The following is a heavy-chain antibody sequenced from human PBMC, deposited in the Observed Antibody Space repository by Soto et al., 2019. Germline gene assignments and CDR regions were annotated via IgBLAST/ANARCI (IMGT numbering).Heavy chain of an antibody. CDR1: GYTFTSYG. V-gene: IGHV1-18*01. CDR2: INAHNGNT. CDR3: ARDPVAGAYFAY. J-gene: IGHJ4*02. D-gene: IGHD6-19*01. Sequence: QVQLVQSGAEVKKPGASVKVSCKASGYTFTSYGISWVRQAPGQGLEWMGWINAHNGNTKYAQKLQGRVTMTTDTSTSTAYLELRTLRSADTAVFYCARDPVAGAYFAYWGQGTLVTVSS.